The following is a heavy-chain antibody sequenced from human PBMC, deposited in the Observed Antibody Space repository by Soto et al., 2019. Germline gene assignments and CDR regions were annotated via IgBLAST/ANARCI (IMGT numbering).Heavy chain of an antibody. CDR1: GFXFSDYY. CDR2: ISSSGSTI. D-gene: IGHD3-3*01. V-gene: IGHV3-11*01. J-gene: IGHJ4*02. CDR3: ARELYDFWSDIPPYYFDY. Sequence: PGGSLRLSCAASGFXFSDYYMSWIRQAPGKGLEWVSYISSSGSTIYYADSVKGRFTISRDNAKNSLYLQMNSLRAEDTAVYYCARELYDFWSDIPPYYFDYWGQGTLVTVSS.